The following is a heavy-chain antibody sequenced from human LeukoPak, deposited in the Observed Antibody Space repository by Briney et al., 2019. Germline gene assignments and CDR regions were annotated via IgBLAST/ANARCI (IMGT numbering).Heavy chain of an antibody. V-gene: IGHV4-34*01. J-gene: IGHJ4*02. CDR3: AVASYDGRSSVFDY. Sequence: SETLSLTCAVYGGSFSGYYWSWIRQPPGKGLEWIGEINHSGSTNYNPSLKSRVTISVDTSKNQFSLKLSSVTAADTAVYYCAVASYDGRSSVFDYWGQGTLVTVSS. D-gene: IGHD5-12*01. CDR1: GGSFSGYY. CDR2: INHSGST.